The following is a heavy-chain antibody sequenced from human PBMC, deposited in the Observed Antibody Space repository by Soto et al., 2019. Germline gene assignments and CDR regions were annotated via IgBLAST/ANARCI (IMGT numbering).Heavy chain of an antibody. CDR1: GFTFSSYG. CDR3: AKDLHPSAGNYYYYGMDV. Sequence: GGSLRLSCAASGFTFSSYGMHWVRQAPGKGLEWVAVISYDGSNKYYADSVKGRFTISRDNSKNTLYLQMNSLRAEDTAVYYCAKDLHPSAGNYYYYGMDVWGQGTTVTVSS. J-gene: IGHJ6*02. CDR2: ISYDGSNK. V-gene: IGHV3-30*18.